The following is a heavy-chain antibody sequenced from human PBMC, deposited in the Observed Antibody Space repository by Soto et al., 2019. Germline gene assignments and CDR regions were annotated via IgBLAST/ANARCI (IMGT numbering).Heavy chain of an antibody. D-gene: IGHD2-8*02. J-gene: IGHJ6*03. CDR1: GFTFRSYS. Sequence: EVQLVESGGGLVKPGGSLRLSCAASGFTFRSYSMNWVRQAPGKGLECVSSISSSSSYIYYADSVKGRFTISRDNAKNSLYLQMNSLRAEDTAVYYCAGGLLVAGDYYYYYMDVWGKGTTVTVSS. CDR2: ISSSSSYI. CDR3: AGGLLVAGDYYYYYMDV. V-gene: IGHV3-21*06.